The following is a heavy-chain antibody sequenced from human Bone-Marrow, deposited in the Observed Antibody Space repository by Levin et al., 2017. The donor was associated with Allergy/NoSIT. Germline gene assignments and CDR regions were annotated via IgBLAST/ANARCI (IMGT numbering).Heavy chain of an antibody. D-gene: IGHD3-10*01. CDR2: MNPQSGDT. Sequence: ASVPVSFPSSGYPFTSSQINWVRQAPGQGPEWLGWMNPQSGDTGSPQKFQGRLTMTRDTAMSTAYMELTSLTSEDTAVYYCARERFGSGSSDYWGQGTLVTVSS. V-gene: IGHV1-8*01. CDR3: ARERFGSGSSDY. CDR1: GYPFTSSQ. J-gene: IGHJ4*02.